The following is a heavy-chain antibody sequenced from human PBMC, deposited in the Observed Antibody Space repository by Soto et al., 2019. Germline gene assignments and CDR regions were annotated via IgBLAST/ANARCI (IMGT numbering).Heavy chain of an antibody. V-gene: IGHV3-23*01. CDR1: GFTFSSYA. CDR2: ISGSGGST. Sequence: GGSLRLSCAASGFTFSSYAMSWVRQAPGKGLEWVSAISGSGGSTYYADSVKGRFTISRDNSKNTLYLQMNSLRAEDTAVYYCAKDQWSEIAADAYGMEVWGQGTTVTVSS. D-gene: IGHD6-13*01. CDR3: AKDQWSEIAADAYGMEV. J-gene: IGHJ6*02.